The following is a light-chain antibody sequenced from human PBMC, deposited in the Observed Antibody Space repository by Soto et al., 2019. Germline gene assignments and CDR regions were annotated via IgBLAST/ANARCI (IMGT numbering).Light chain of an antibody. CDR2: AAS. CDR3: LQHNSYPPRIS. J-gene: IGKJ3*01. V-gene: IGKV1D-17*01. Sequence: NIQMTQSPSAMSASVGDRVTITCRARQGISNYLAWFQQKPGKVPKHLIYAASSLQSGVPSRFSGSGSETEFTLTISSLQPEDFATYYCLQHNSYPPRISFGPGTKVDIK. CDR1: QGISNY.